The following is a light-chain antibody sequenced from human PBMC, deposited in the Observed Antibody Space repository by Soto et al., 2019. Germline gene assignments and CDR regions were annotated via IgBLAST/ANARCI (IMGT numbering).Light chain of an antibody. J-gene: IGKJ3*01. CDR3: QHYSTSQGLFT. Sequence: EIVLTQSPDTLSLSPGERATLSCRASQSVRNTYLAWYQQKPGQAPRLLIYGASSRAAGIPDRFSGSGYGTDFNLTISRLEPEDFAVSYCQHYSTSQGLFTFGPGTKVDIK. CDR2: GAS. CDR1: QSVRNTY. V-gene: IGKV3-20*01.